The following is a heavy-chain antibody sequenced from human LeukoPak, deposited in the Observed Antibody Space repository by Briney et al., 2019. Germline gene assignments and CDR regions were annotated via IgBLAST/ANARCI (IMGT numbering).Heavy chain of an antibody. CDR2: IYHSGST. J-gene: IGHJ3*02. CDR3: ARDYSNSSGDAFDI. Sequence: SETLSLTCAVSGYSISSGYYWGWIRQPPGKGLEWIGSIYHSGSTYYNPSLKSRVTISVDTSKNQFSLKLSSVTAADTAVYYCARDYSNSSGDAFDIWGQGTMVTVSS. D-gene: IGHD6-6*01. V-gene: IGHV4-38-2*02. CDR1: GYSISSGYY.